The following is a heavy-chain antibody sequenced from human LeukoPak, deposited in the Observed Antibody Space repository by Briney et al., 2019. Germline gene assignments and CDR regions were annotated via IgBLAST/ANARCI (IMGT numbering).Heavy chain of an antibody. CDR3: AKGSGYSGYDSNFDY. CDR1: GFTFSSYA. V-gene: IGHV3-23*01. J-gene: IGHJ4*02. D-gene: IGHD5-12*01. CDR2: ISGSGGST. Sequence: GGSLRLSCAASGFTFSSYAMSWVRQAPGKGLEWVSAISGSGGSTYYADSVKGRFTISRDNSKTTLYLQMNSLRAEDTAVYYCAKGSGYSGYDSNFDYWGQGTLVTVSS.